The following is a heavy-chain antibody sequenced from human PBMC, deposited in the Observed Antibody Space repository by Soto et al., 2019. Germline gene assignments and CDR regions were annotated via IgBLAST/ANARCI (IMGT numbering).Heavy chain of an antibody. CDR3: ARPLRSESSGYGMDV. CDR2: IYPGDSAT. D-gene: IGHD3-22*01. Sequence: GESLKISCVGSGSSFPTYWIAWVRQMPGKGPEWMGIIYPGDSATRYSPSFEGRVTMSVDKSTSTAYLQLISLKAADTAMYYCARPLRSESSGYGMDVWGQGTTVTVSS. CDR1: GSSFPTYW. J-gene: IGHJ6*02. V-gene: IGHV5-51*01.